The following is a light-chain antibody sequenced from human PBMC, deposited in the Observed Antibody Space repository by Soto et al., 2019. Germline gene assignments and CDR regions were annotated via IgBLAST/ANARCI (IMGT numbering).Light chain of an antibody. CDR2: AAS. Sequence: DIQMTQSPSSLSASVGDRVTITCRSSQNINKSLNWYQKKPGKAPKLLIYAASTLQDGVPSRFSGTGSSTDFTLPISSLQPEDSAIYYCQESFNSLMFTFGQGTKLDIK. J-gene: IGKJ2*01. CDR3: QESFNSLMFT. CDR1: QNINKS. V-gene: IGKV1-39*01.